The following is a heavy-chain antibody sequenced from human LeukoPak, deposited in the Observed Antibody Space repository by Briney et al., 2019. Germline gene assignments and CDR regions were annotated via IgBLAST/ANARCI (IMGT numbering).Heavy chain of an antibody. CDR3: ARVESGSCSNTRCRSIDF. CDR2: SDGSDT. Sequence: SGGSLRLSCEGSGFTFSKYWLHWVRPTPGKGLVWVSRSDGSDTSYADSVKGRFTISRDNAKNTLFLQMSSLRAEDTAVYYCARVESGSCSNTRCRSIDFWGQGTLVTVSS. J-gene: IGHJ4*02. V-gene: IGHV3-74*01. CDR1: GFTFSKYW. D-gene: IGHD2-2*01.